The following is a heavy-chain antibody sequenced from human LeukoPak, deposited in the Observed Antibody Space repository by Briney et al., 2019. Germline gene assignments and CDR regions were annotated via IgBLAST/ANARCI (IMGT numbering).Heavy chain of an antibody. V-gene: IGHV1-18*01. J-gene: IGHJ6*02. D-gene: IGHD3-16*01. CDR3: ARDDDDYVWGSPGLGGEKYYYGMDV. Sequence: ASVKVSFKASGYTFTSYGISWVRQAPGQGLEWMGWISAYNGNTNYAQKLQGRVTMTTDTSTSTAYMELRSLRSDDTAVYYCARDDDDYVWGSPGLGGEKYYYGMDVWGQGTTVTVSS. CDR2: ISAYNGNT. CDR1: GYTFTSYG.